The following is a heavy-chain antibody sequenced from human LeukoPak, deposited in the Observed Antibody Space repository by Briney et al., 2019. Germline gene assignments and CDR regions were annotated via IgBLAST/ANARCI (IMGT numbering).Heavy chain of an antibody. J-gene: IGHJ6*03. CDR3: AVKLLLDYYYYMDV. CDR2: IYYSGST. CDR1: GGSISSSSYY. V-gene: IGHV4-39*01. D-gene: IGHD2-21*02. Sequence: SETLSLTCTVSGGSISSSSYYWDWIRQPPGKGLEWIGSIYYSGSTYYNPSLKSRVTISVDTSKNQFSLKLSSVTAADTAVYYCAVKLLLDYYYYMDVWGKGTTVTVSS.